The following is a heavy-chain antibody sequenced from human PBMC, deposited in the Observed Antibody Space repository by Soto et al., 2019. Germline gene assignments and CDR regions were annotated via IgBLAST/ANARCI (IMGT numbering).Heavy chain of an antibody. CDR1: GFTFSNYG. D-gene: IGHD3-22*01. CDR3: AKDKYFRDSSGYSVFDY. Sequence: QVHLVESGGGVVQPGRSLRLSCEASGFTFSNYGTHWVRQAPGEGLEWVAHISYDGSNEHYTDSVKGRFTISRDNSKNMVFLHMNSLRPEDTAVYHCAKDKYFRDSSGYSVFDYWGQGTLVTVSS. J-gene: IGHJ4*02. CDR2: ISYDGSNE. V-gene: IGHV3-30*18.